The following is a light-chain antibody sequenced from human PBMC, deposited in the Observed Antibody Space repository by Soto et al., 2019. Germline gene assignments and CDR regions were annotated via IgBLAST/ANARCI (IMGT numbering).Light chain of an antibody. J-gene: IGLJ1*01. CDR2: EVT. CDR3: CSYADSSSSI. Sequence: QSVLTQPASVSGSPGQSITISCSGTSSDVGTYNLVSWYQQYPGKAPRLMIYEVTKRPSGVSNRFSGSKSGNTASLTISGLQPEDEADYYCCSYADSSSSIFGTGTKVTVL. CDR1: SSDVGTYNL. V-gene: IGLV2-23*02.